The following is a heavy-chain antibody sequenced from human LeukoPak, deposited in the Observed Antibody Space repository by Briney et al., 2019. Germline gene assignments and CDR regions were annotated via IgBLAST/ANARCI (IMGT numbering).Heavy chain of an antibody. CDR2: IYSGGST. CDR1: GFTVSSNY. J-gene: IGHJ4*02. Sequence: GGSLRLSCAASGFTVSSNYMSWVRQAPGKGLEWVSVIYSGGSTYYADSVKGRFTISRDNSKNTLYLQMNSLRAEDTAVYYCARDVGGSGSYLKSDYWGQGTLVTVSS. CDR3: ARDVGGSGSYLKSDY. D-gene: IGHD3-10*01. V-gene: IGHV3-53*01.